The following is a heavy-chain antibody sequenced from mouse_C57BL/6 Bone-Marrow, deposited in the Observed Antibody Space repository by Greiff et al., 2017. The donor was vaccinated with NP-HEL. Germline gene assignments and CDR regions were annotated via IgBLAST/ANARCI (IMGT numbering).Heavy chain of an antibody. D-gene: IGHD1-1*01. CDR2: ISSGSSTI. J-gene: IGHJ1*03. V-gene: IGHV5-17*01. CDR3: ARESGSSYVGYFDV. CDR1: GFTFSDYG. Sequence: EVKLVESGGGLVKPGGSLKLSCAASGFTFSDYGMHWVRQAPEKGLEWVAYISSGSSTIYYADTVKGRFTISRDNAKNTLFLQMTSLRSEDTAMYYCARESGSSYVGYFDVWGTGTTVTVSS.